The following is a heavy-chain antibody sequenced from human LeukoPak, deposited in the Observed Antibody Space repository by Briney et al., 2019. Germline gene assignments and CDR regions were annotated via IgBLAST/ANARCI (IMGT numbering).Heavy chain of an antibody. J-gene: IGHJ6*02. CDR1: GFTFSNYG. Sequence: PGGSLRLSCAASGFTFSNYGMHWVRQAPGKGLEWVAVISYDGSNKYYADSVKGRFTISRDNSKNTLYLQMNSLRAEDTAVYYCARGVFAYYYYYGMDVWGQGTTVTVSS. CDR3: ARGVFAYYYYYGMDV. D-gene: IGHD6-13*01. CDR2: ISYDGSNK. V-gene: IGHV3-30*19.